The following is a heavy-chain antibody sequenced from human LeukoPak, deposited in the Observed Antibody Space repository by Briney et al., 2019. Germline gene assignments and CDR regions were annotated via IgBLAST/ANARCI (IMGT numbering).Heavy chain of an antibody. CDR2: MNSNSGNT. Sequence: ASVKVSCKASGYTFTSYDINWVRQATGQGLEWVGWMNSNSGNTGYAQKFQGRVTVTRNTSMSTAYMEMSSLRSEDTAVYYCSRALGYCSGGSYYIEYYSYYYMEVWGRGTPLPVSS. D-gene: IGHD2-15*01. CDR3: SRALGYCSGGSYYIEYYSYYYMEV. J-gene: IGHJ6*03. V-gene: IGHV1-8*01. CDR1: GYTFTSYD.